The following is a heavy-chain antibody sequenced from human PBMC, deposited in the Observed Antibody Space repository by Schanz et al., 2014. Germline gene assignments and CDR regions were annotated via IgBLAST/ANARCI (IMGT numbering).Heavy chain of an antibody. CDR3: ARPDWAFRGGWFDP. CDR2: IYYSGTT. V-gene: IGHV4-39*02. Sequence: QLQLQESGPGLVKPSETLSLTCTVSGGSISSSSYYWGWIRQPPGKGLEWIGNIYYSGTTFYNPPPKSRSTIAVDPYKNHLSLKLKSVPAADTAVYYCARPDWAFRGGWFDPWGQGTLVTVSS. J-gene: IGHJ5*02. D-gene: IGHD3-9*01. CDR1: GGSISSSSYY.